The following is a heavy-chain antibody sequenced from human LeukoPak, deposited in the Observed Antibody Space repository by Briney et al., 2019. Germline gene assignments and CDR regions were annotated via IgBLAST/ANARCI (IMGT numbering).Heavy chain of an antibody. CDR1: GFTFSNSA. CDR3: VKDGGPAPRIMGSFRQFDF. J-gene: IGHJ4*02. Sequence: GRSLRLSCAASGFTFSNSAMHWVRQAPGKGLEWVAVVSYDGSNKFYADSVKGRFTISRDNSENMLYLEMNSLRAEDTAMYYCVKDGGPAPRIMGSFRQFDFWGQGTLVTVSS. V-gene: IGHV3-30*01. CDR2: VSYDGSNK. D-gene: IGHD1-26*01.